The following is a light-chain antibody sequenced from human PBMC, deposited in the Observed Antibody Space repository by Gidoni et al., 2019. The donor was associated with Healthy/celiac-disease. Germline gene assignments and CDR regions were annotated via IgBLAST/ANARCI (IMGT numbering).Light chain of an antibody. CDR3: SSYTSSSTLV. CDR2: EVS. Sequence: QSALTQPASVSGSPGTSITSSCTGTSSDVGGYNYVSWYQQHPGNAPKLMIYEVSNRPSGVSNRFSGSKSGNTASLTISGLQAEDEADYYCSSYTSSSTLVFGGGTKLTVL. V-gene: IGLV2-14*01. CDR1: SSDVGGYNY. J-gene: IGLJ2*01.